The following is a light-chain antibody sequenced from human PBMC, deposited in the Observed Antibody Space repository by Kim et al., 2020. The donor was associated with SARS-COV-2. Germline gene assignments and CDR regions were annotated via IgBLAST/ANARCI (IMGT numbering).Light chain of an antibody. V-gene: IGKV3-20*01. CDR3: QQYVSSSFT. J-gene: IGKJ3*01. CDR1: QSVNSNY. Sequence: SPEKRATLSCRASQSVNSNYLAWYQQKPGQPPRLLIYGASNRATGIPDRFSGSGSGTDFTLSISRLEPADFAVYYCQQYVSSSFTFGPGTKVDIK. CDR2: GAS.